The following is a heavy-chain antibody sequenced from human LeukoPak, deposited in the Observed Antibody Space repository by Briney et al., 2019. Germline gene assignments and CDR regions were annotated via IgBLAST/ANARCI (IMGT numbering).Heavy chain of an antibody. CDR3: AREDFGDYVFGY. J-gene: IGHJ4*02. CDR1: GFTFSSYS. CDR2: ISSSSSYI. D-gene: IGHD4-17*01. Sequence: GGSLRLSCAASGFTFSSYSMNWVRQAPGKGLEWVSSISSSSSYIYYADSVKGRFTISRDNAKNSLYLQVNSLRAEDTAVYYCAREDFGDYVFGYWGQGTLVTVSS. V-gene: IGHV3-21*01.